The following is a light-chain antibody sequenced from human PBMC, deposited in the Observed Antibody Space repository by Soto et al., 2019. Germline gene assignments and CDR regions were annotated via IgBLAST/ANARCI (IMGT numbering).Light chain of an antibody. V-gene: IGKV1-39*01. CDR2: AAS. CDR3: QKTYSTPLT. J-gene: IGKJ4*01. CDR1: QGISSY. Sequence: DIQLPQSHSFLSASVGDRFTITCRASQGISSYLAWYQQKPGKAPKLLIYAASTLQSGVPSRFSGSGSGTDFTLTISSLQPEEFATYYCQKTYSTPLTFGGGTKVDIK.